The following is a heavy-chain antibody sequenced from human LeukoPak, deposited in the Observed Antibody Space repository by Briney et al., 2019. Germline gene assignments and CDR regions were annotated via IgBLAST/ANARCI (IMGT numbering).Heavy chain of an antibody. CDR3: ARGSGYCSGGSCRNWFDP. Sequence: SVKVSCKASGGTFSSYAISWVRQAPGQGLEWMGGIIAIFGTANYAQKFQGRVTITADASTSTAYMELSSLRSEDTAVYYCARGSGYCSGGSCRNWFDPWGQGTLVTVSS. V-gene: IGHV1-69*01. J-gene: IGHJ5*02. CDR2: IIAIFGTA. D-gene: IGHD2-15*01. CDR1: GGTFSSYA.